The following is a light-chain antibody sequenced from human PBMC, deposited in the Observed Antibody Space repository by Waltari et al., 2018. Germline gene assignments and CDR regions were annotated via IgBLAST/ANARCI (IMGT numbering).Light chain of an antibody. Sequence: IQLTQSPSSLSASVRDRVTITCRASQGISSYLAWYQQKPGQAPKLLIYAASTLQSGVPSRFSGSGSGTDFTLTISSLQPEDFATYYCQQLNSYPLTFGGGTKVEIK. J-gene: IGKJ4*01. CDR1: QGISSY. CDR3: QQLNSYPLT. V-gene: IGKV1-9*01. CDR2: AAS.